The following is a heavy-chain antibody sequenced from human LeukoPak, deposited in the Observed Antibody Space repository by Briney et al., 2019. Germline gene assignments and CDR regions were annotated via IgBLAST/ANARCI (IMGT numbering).Heavy chain of an antibody. D-gene: IGHD2-21*01. CDR1: GFTFSSYA. J-gene: IGHJ4*02. CDR2: ISSNGGST. Sequence: PGGSLRLSCAASGFTFSSYAIHWVRQAPGKGLEYVSAISSNGGSTYYANSVKGRFTISRDNSKNTLYLQMGSLRAEDMAVYYCARGSDMTRSAYCGGDCYSFDYWGQGTLVTVSS. CDR3: ARGSDMTRSAYCGGDCYSFDY. V-gene: IGHV3-64*01.